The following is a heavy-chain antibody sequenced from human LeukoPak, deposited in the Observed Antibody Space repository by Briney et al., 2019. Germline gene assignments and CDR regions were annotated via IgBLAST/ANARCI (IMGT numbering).Heavy chain of an antibody. J-gene: IGHJ4*02. CDR1: GFTVSSNY. V-gene: IGHV3-23*01. Sequence: PGGSLRLSCAASGFTVSSNYMSWLRQAPGKGLEWVSTTTDSGGSTHYADAVKGRFTMSRDNSKNTLYLQLNSLRAEDTAVYYCARDVSMDIGGSDCWGPGTLVTVSS. CDR3: ARDVSMDIGGSDC. D-gene: IGHD2-2*03. CDR2: TTDSGGST.